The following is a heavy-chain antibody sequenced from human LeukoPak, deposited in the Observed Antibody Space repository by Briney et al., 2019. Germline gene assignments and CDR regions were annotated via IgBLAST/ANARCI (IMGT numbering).Heavy chain of an antibody. D-gene: IGHD3-22*01. Sequence: SETLSLTCTVSGGSISSISYYWGWIRQPPGKGLEWIGSIHYSGSTYYNPSLKSRVTISVDTAKNQFSLRLSSVTAADTAVYYCARPDYHSSGYYYCPFDYWGQGTLVTVSS. V-gene: IGHV4-39*01. CDR3: ARPDYHSSGYYYCPFDY. J-gene: IGHJ4*02. CDR2: IHYSGST. CDR1: GGSISSISYY.